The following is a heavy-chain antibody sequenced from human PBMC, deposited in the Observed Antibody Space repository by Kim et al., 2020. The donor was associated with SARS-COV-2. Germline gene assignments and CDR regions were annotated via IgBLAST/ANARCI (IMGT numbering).Heavy chain of an antibody. V-gene: IGHV1-69*02. Sequence: KFQGRVTITADKSTSTAYMELSSLRSEDTAVYYCACRLNTGYSSSWYFDYWGQGTLVTVSS. CDR3: ACRLNTGYSSSWYFDY. J-gene: IGHJ4*02. D-gene: IGHD6-13*01.